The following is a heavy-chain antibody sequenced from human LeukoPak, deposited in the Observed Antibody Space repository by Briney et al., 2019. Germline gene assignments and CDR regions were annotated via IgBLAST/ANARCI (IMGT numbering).Heavy chain of an antibody. CDR2: INSDGSST. J-gene: IGHJ4*02. Sequence: PGGSLRLSCAASGFTFSNYWMHWVRQVTGKGLVWVSRINSDGSSTNYADFVKGRFTISRDNAKNTLYLQMNSLRAEDTAVYYCARDRIQLWSHDYWGQGTLVTVSS. V-gene: IGHV3-74*01. CDR1: GFTFSNYW. D-gene: IGHD5-18*01. CDR3: ARDRIQLWSHDY.